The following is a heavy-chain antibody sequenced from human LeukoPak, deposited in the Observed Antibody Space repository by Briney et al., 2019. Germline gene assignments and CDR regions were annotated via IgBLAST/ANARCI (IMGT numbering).Heavy chain of an antibody. CDR2: IRFDGTSE. CDR1: GFTFNTYG. Sequence: GRSLRLSCAASGFTFNTYGMHWVRQAPGKGLEWVAFIRFDGTSEFYADSVKARFTISRDNSQNTVSLQLNNLRIEDTALYYCAKTSLSDPSGHYYYMDVWGKGTTVTVSS. D-gene: IGHD3-3*01. J-gene: IGHJ6*03. V-gene: IGHV3-30*02. CDR3: AKTSLSDPSGHYYYMDV.